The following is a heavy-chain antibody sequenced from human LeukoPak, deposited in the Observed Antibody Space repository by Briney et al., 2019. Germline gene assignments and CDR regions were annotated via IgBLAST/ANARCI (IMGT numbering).Heavy chain of an antibody. D-gene: IGHD4-17*01. Sequence: GGSLRLSCAASGFTFSHAWMNWVRQAPGKGLEWVGRIKSKTDGGAADHAAPVKGRFTLSRDDSDNTLYLQMGSLKTEDTAVYYCVTDSGHDYGDYKGAFDIWGQGTMVTVSS. J-gene: IGHJ3*02. V-gene: IGHV3-15*01. CDR3: VTDSGHDYGDYKGAFDI. CDR1: GFTFSHAW. CDR2: IKSKTDGGAA.